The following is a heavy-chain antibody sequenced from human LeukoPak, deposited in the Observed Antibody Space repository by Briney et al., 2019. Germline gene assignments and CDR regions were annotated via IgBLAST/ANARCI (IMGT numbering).Heavy chain of an antibody. CDR1: GDSISSYY. D-gene: IGHD5-12*01. V-gene: IGHV4-59*08. J-gene: IGHJ4*02. CDR2: IYYSGST. CDR3: ARLGDSGYDD. Sequence: SETLSLTCTVSGDSISSYYWSWIRQPPGKGLEWIGYIYYSGSTNYNPSLKSRVTISVDTSKNQFSLKLSSVTAADTAVYYCARLGDSGYDDWGQGTLVTVSS.